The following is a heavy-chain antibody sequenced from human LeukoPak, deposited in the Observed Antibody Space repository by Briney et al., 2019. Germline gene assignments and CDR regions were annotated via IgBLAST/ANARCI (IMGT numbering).Heavy chain of an antibody. CDR1: GFSISNYW. CDR3: ARGYWNFGL. J-gene: IGHJ2*01. CDR2: IKQDGSEK. V-gene: IGHV3-7*01. Sequence: GGSLRLSCVASGFSISNYWMTWVRQAPGKGLEWVANIKQDGSEKNYVDSVKGRFTSSRDNAKNSLYLQMNRLRVEDTAVYYCARGYWNFGLWGRGTQVTVSS.